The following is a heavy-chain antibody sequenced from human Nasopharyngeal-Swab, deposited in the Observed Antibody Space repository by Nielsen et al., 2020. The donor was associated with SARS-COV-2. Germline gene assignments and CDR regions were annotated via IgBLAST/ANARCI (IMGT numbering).Heavy chain of an antibody. Sequence: GGSLRLSCAASGFTFSSYSMNWVRQAPGKGLEWVSSISSSSSYIYYADSVKGRFTISRDNAKNSLYLQMNSLRAEDTAVYYCARDTRLRGWFDPWGQGTLVTVSS. CDR3: ARDTRLRGWFDP. CDR2: ISSSSSYI. J-gene: IGHJ5*02. V-gene: IGHV3-21*01. CDR1: GFTFSSYS. D-gene: IGHD4-17*01.